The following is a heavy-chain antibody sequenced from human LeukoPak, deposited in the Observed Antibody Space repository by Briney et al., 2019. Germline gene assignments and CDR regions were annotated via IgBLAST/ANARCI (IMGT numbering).Heavy chain of an antibody. CDR3: ARAGGCSTSFYGTYNFDC. D-gene: IGHD2-2*01. J-gene: IGHJ4*02. CDR1: GFTFSSYG. Sequence: GGSLRLSCAASGFTFSSYGMSWVRQAPGKGLEWVSSISSTGGSTYYADSVKGRFTISRDNSKNTLYLQMNSVRAEDTAVYYCARAGGCSTSFYGTYNFDCWGQWTLVTVSS. CDR2: ISSTGGST. V-gene: IGHV3-23*01.